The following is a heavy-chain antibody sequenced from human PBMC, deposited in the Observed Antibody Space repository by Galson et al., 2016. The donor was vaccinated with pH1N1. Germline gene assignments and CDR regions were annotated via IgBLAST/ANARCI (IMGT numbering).Heavy chain of an antibody. CDR2: IYWDDDK. Sequence: PALVKPTQTLTLTCTFSGFSINSSGMGVGWIRQPPGQALEWLAVIYWDDDKRYSLSLKSRLTISKDTSKNQVVLTMTNMDPVDTATYYCAHNIEWELGAYFDYWGQGTLVTVSS. D-gene: IGHD1-26*01. V-gene: IGHV2-5*08. CDR1: GFSINSSGMG. CDR3: AHNIEWELGAYFDY. J-gene: IGHJ4*02.